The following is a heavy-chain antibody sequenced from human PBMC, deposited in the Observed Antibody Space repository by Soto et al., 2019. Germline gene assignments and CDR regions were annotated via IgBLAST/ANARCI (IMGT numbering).Heavy chain of an antibody. V-gene: IGHV1-18*01. CDR3: ARGGPTSADYYYGMDV. D-gene: IGHD3-10*01. J-gene: IGHJ6*02. Sequence: QVQLVQSGAEVRRPWASVKVSCKASGYTFSNDGINWVRQAPGQGLEWMGWISAYNGNTEYAQNFQGRVTMTTDTSTSTAYMELRSLRSDDTAVYSCARGGPTSADYYYGMDVWGLGTTVTVSS. CDR2: ISAYNGNT. CDR1: GYTFSNDG.